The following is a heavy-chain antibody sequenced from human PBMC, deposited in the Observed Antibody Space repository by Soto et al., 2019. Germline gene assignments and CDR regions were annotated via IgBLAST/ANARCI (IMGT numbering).Heavy chain of an antibody. J-gene: IGHJ3*02. D-gene: IGHD6-25*01. CDR2: IYSGGST. CDR1: GFTVSSNY. CDR3: ARQKRTAVRGAFDI. Sequence: GGSLRLSCAASGFTVSSNYMSWVRQAPGKGLEWVSVIYSGGSTYYADSVKGRFTISRDNSKNTLYLQMNSLRAEDTAVYYCARQKRTAVRGAFDIWGQGTMVTVS. V-gene: IGHV3-66*04.